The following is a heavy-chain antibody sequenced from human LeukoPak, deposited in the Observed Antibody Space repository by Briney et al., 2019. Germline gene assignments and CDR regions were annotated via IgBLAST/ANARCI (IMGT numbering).Heavy chain of an antibody. CDR3: ARDSSITMIAGGFDY. CDR1: GYTFTSYY. CDR2: INPSGGST. D-gene: IGHD3-22*01. J-gene: IGHJ4*02. Sequence: GASVKVSCKASGYTFTSYYMHWVRQAPGQGLEWMGIINPSGGSTSYAQKFQGRVTMTRDTSTSTVYMELSSLRSEDTAVYYCARDSSITMIAGGFDYWGQGTLVTVSS. V-gene: IGHV1-46*01.